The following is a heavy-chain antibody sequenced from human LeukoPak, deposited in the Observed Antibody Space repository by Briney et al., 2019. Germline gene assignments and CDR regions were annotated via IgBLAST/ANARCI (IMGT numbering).Heavy chain of an antibody. CDR3: ARAGGDSSGWYGY. D-gene: IGHD6-19*01. Sequence: PGGSLRLSCAASGFTFSSYSMNWVRQAPGKGLEWVSSISSSSSYIYYADSVKGRFTISRDNAKNSLYLQMNSLRAEDTAVCYCARAGGDSSGWYGYWGQGTLVTVSS. J-gene: IGHJ4*02. CDR1: GFTFSSYS. V-gene: IGHV3-21*01. CDR2: ISSSSSYI.